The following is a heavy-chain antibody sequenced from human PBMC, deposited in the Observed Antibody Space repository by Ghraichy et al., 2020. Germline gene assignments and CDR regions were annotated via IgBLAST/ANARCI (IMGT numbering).Heavy chain of an antibody. J-gene: IGHJ6*02. CDR1: GFTFSTYT. CDR3: ARSMSGYRYGMDV. D-gene: IGHD6-25*01. Sequence: GGSLRLSCAASGFTFSTYTMNWVRQAPGKGLEWVSSVSGTTAYIYYADSMRGRFTISRDNARNSLYLQLNSLRAEDTAVYYCARSMSGYRYGMDVWGQGATVTVSS. V-gene: IGHV3-21*01. CDR2: VSGTTAYI.